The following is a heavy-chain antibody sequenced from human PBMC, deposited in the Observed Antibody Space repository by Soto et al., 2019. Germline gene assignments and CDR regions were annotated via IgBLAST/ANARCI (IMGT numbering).Heavy chain of an antibody. CDR1: GYNFPSYW. CDR3: ARHVTVADNVLWFDP. J-gene: IGHJ5*02. CDR2: IYPGDSDT. V-gene: IGHV5-51*01. D-gene: IGHD6-19*01. Sequence: PWESLNISCKGSGYNFPSYWIAWVRQMPGQGLEWIGLIYPGDSDTRYSPSFQGQVTMSADKSISTAYLQRSSLKASDTAIYYCARHVTVADNVLWFDPWGQGTMVTVSS.